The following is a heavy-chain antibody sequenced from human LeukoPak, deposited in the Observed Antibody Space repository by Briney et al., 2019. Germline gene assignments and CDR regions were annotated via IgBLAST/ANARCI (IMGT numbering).Heavy chain of an antibody. J-gene: IGHJ4*02. D-gene: IGHD1-26*01. CDR2: ISGSGGST. CDR3: ANSGGSYTPRYYFDY. CDR1: GFTFSSYA. Sequence: PGGSLRLSCAASGFTFSSYAMSWVRQAPGKGLEWVSAISGSGGSTYYADSVKGRFTISRDNSKNSLYLQMNSLRAEDTAVYYCANSGGSYTPRYYFDYWGQGTLVTVSS. V-gene: IGHV3-23*01.